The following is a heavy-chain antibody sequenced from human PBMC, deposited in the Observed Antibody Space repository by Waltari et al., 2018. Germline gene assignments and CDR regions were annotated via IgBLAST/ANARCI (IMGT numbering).Heavy chain of an antibody. CDR3: ARGSDSSGWYGAFDY. J-gene: IGHJ4*02. V-gene: IGHV1-69*14. Sequence: QVQLVQSGAEVKKPGSSVKVSCKASGGTFSSYAISWVRQAPGQGLEWMEAIIPIFGTSNYAQKFQGRVTITADKSTSTAYMELSSLRSEDTAVYYCARGSDSSGWYGAFDYWGQGTLVTVSS. D-gene: IGHD6-19*01. CDR2: IIPIFGTS. CDR1: GGTFSSYA.